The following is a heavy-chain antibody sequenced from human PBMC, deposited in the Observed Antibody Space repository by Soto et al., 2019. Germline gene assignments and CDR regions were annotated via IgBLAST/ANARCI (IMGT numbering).Heavy chain of an antibody. CDR1: GGSISSYY. J-gene: IGHJ2*01. CDR2: IYYSGST. V-gene: IGHV4-59*01. Sequence: SETLSLTCTVSGGSISSYYWSWIRQPPGKGLEWIGYIYYSGSTNYNPSLKSRVTISVDTSKNQFSLKLSSVTAADTAVYYCARDSSKTGAFSSYWYFDLWGRGTLVTVSS. D-gene: IGHD7-27*01. CDR3: ARDSSKTGAFSSYWYFDL.